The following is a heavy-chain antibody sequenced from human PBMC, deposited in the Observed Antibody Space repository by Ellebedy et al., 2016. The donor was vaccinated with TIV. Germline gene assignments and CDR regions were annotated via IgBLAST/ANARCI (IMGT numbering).Heavy chain of an antibody. J-gene: IGHJ5*01. CDR1: GFAFDDFT. D-gene: IGHD6-25*01. CDR2: IRHDGGDK. V-gene: IGHV3-30*02. CDR3: AKGLRIAAPNWLDS. Sequence: GESLKISCAASGFAFDDFTMHWVRQAPGKGPEWLTSIRHDGGDKYFADSMKGRFTISRDNSKRTLYLHMSSLRPDDTALYYCAKGLRIAAPNWLDSWGQGTLVTVPS.